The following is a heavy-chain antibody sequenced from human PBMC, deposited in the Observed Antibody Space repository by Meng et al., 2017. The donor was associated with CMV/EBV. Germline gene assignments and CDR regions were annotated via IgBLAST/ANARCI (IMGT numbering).Heavy chain of an antibody. V-gene: IGHV3-11*01. J-gene: IGHJ4*02. CDR3: ARQNHDYGGNSRSFFFVY. D-gene: IGHD4-23*01. CDR1: TYREHY. Sequence: TYREHYMSRIRQAPGKGLDWVSYISSSGSTIYYADSVKGRFTISRDNAKNSLYLQMNSLRAEDTAVYYCARQNHDYGGNSRSFFFVYWGQGTLVTVSS. CDR2: ISSSGSTI.